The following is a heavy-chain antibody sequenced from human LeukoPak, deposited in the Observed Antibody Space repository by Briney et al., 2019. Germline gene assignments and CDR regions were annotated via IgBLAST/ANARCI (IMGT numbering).Heavy chain of an antibody. D-gene: IGHD3-22*01. CDR3: TSEYKYDSSGANAFDI. Sequence: GGSLRLSCPASGFTFRSYIMNWVRPAPGKGLAWVSSISCSSCYLYYADSVKGRFTIPRHKAKNSLYVQMNRLREDDTAIFYCTSEYKYDSSGANAFDIWGQGTMVTVSS. CDR1: GFTFRSYI. J-gene: IGHJ3*02. V-gene: IGHV3-21*04. CDR2: ISCSSCYL.